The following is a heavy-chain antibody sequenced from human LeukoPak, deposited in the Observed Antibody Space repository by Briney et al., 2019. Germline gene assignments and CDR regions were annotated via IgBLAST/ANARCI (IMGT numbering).Heavy chain of an antibody. J-gene: IGHJ4*02. CDR2: ISYDGSNK. CDR3: AKADGPDYGDYSFDY. D-gene: IGHD4-17*01. Sequence: GRSLRLPCAASGFTFRSYGMHWVRQAPGKGLEWVAVISYDGSNKYYEDSVKGRFTISRDTSKNTLYLQTNSLRAEDTAIYYCAKADGPDYGDYSFDYWGQGTLVTVSS. V-gene: IGHV3-30*18. CDR1: GFTFRSYG.